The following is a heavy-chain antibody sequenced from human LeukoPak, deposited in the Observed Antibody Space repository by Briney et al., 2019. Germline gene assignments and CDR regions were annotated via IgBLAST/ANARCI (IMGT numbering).Heavy chain of an antibody. CDR2: ISYDGSNK. CDR1: GFTFSSYG. CDR3: AKDSYYYDSSGYSD. D-gene: IGHD3-22*01. J-gene: IGHJ4*02. Sequence: PGRSLRLSCAASGFTFSSYGMHWVRQAPGKGLEWVAVISYDGSNKYYADSVKGRFTISRDNSKNTLYLQMNSLRAEDTVVYYCAKDSYYYDSSGYSDWGQGTLVTVSS. V-gene: IGHV3-30*18.